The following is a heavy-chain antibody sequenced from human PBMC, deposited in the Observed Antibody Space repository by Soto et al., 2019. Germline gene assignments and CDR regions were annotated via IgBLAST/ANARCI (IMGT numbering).Heavy chain of an antibody. V-gene: IGHV1-18*01. CDR3: ARSVGRWFDP. CDR2: ISAYHGNT. J-gene: IGHJ5*02. D-gene: IGHD1-26*01. CDR1: GYTFTSYG. Sequence: QVQLVQSGAELKKPGASVKVSCKASGYTFTSYGISWGRQAPGQGLEWRGWISAYHGNTNYAKKHQGRVTMTTDTSTSTAYMELRSLRSDDKAVYDCARSVGRWFDPWGQGTLVTVSS.